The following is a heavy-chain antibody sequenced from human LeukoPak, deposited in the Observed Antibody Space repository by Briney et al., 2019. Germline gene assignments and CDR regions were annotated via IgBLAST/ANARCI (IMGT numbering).Heavy chain of an antibody. V-gene: IGHV1-69*05. CDR2: IIPIFGTA. CDR1: GGTFSSYA. CDR3: VSGSGSYRYYYYGMDV. Sequence: SVKVSCKASGGTFSSYAISWVRQAPGQGLEWMGGIIPIFGTANYAQKFQGRVTITTDESTSTAYMELSSLRSEDTAVYYCVSGSGSYRYYYYGMDVWGQGTTVTVSS. J-gene: IGHJ6*02. D-gene: IGHD3-10*01.